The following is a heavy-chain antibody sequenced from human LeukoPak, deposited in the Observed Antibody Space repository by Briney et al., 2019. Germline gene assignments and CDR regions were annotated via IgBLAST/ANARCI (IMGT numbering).Heavy chain of an antibody. CDR1: GGTFSSYA. Sequence: SVKVSCKASGGTFSSYAISWVRQAPGQGLEWMGGIIPIFGTANYAQKFQGRVTITTDESTSTAYMELSSLRSEDTAVYYCARELMGVVAATLDYYYYMDVWGKGTTVTVSS. V-gene: IGHV1-69*05. CDR3: ARELMGVVAATLDYYYYMDV. CDR2: IIPIFGTA. D-gene: IGHD2-15*01. J-gene: IGHJ6*03.